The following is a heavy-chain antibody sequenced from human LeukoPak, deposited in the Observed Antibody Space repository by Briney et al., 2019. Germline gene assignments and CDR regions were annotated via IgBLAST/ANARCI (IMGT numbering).Heavy chain of an antibody. Sequence: PGGSLRLSCTGSGFNFNMFATNWVRQAPGQGLEWVSGLSRGGGTTNYADSVKGRFTISRDKSKNMVFLQMNSLRPEDTAVYYCAKEQRIRHCSEGVCMEGYYFDYWSQGSLVTVSS. CDR3: AKEQRIRHCSEGVCMEGYYFDY. D-gene: IGHD2-8*01. CDR1: GFNFNMFA. V-gene: IGHV3-23*01. J-gene: IGHJ4*02. CDR2: LSRGGGTT.